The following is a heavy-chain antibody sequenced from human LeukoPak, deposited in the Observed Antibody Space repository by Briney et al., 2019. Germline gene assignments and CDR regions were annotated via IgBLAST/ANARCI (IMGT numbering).Heavy chain of an antibody. CDR3: ARGGYSYGYAGVSPHYMAI. CDR1: GFIFNSYS. J-gene: IGHJ6*03. V-gene: IGHV3-20*04. Sequence: PGGSLRLSCAASGFIFNSYSMTWVRQAPGKGLEWVSGINWNGASTNYADSVQGRFTISRDNAKNSLFLQMSSLRAEDTALYFCARGGYSYGYAGVSPHYMAIWGKGTMVTVSS. D-gene: IGHD5-18*01. CDR2: INWNGAST.